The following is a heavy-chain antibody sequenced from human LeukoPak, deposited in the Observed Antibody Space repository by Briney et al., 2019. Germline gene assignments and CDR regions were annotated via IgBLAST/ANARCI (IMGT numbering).Heavy chain of an antibody. CDR2: ISGSGGRT. Sequence: PGGSLRLSCAASGFTFSSYGMSWVRQAPGQGLEWVSDISGSGGRTYYVDSVKGRFTISRDNGKNMLYLQMNSLRAEDTAVYYCAKGPRTVRFGDRHKGIFDYWGQGTLVTVSS. CDR3: AKGPRTVRFGDRHKGIFDY. J-gene: IGHJ4*02. CDR1: GFTFSSYG. V-gene: IGHV3-23*01. D-gene: IGHD3-10*01.